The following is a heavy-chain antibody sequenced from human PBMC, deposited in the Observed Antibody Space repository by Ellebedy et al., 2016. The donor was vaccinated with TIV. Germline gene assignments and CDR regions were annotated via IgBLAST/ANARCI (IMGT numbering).Heavy chain of an antibody. CDR3: ARAGSGLPTSPYFDY. D-gene: IGHD2-21*01. CDR1: GFTFSSYA. J-gene: IGHJ4*02. CDR2: ISNTGSRT. V-gene: IGHV3-23*01. Sequence: PGGSLRLSCAASGFTFSSYAMSWVRQAPGKGLEWVSTISNTGSRTYYADSVEGRFIITRDNSKKTLYLQMNSLRAEDTAVYYCARAGSGLPTSPYFDYWGQGTLVTVSS.